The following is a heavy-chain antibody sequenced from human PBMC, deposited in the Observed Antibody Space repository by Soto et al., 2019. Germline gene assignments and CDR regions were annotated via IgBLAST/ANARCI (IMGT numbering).Heavy chain of an antibody. CDR2: TYYTSKWYN. CDR3: ARVYSSGWSFYYGTDV. CDR1: GDSLSSNSAI. J-gene: IGHJ6*02. Sequence: SQTLSLTCAIFGDSLSSNSAIWNWFRQSPSRGLEWLGRTYYTSKWYNDYAVSVKSRISINPDTSKNQVSLQLDSVTPEDTAVYYCARVYSSGWSFYYGTDVWGQGTTVTVSS. D-gene: IGHD6-19*01. V-gene: IGHV6-1*01.